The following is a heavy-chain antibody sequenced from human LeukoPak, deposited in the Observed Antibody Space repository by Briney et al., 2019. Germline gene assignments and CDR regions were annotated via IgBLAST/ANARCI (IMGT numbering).Heavy chain of an antibody. D-gene: IGHD3-22*01. Sequence: GASVKVSCKASGGTFSSYAISWVRQAPGQGLEWMVGIIPIFGTANYAQKFQGRVTITADESTSTAYMELSSLRSEDTAVYYCASGYYDSSGYIDHGDYYYYYGMDVWGQGTTVTVSS. V-gene: IGHV1-69*13. CDR3: ASGYYDSSGYIDHGDYYYYYGMDV. CDR2: IIPIFGTA. CDR1: GGTFSSYA. J-gene: IGHJ6*01.